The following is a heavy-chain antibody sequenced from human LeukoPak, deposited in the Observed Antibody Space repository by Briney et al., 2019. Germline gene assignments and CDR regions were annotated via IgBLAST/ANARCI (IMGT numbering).Heavy chain of an antibody. Sequence: GGSLRLSCAVSGFTVSSIYMSWVRQAPGKGLEWVSFIYSDGNTYYGDSVKGRFTLSRDSSRNTLYLQMNSLTVDDTAVYYCAGDTHSSSWYDHWGQGTLATVSS. CDR3: AGDTHSSSWYDH. D-gene: IGHD6-19*01. J-gene: IGHJ5*02. CDR1: GFTVSSIY. CDR2: IYSDGNT. V-gene: IGHV3-53*01.